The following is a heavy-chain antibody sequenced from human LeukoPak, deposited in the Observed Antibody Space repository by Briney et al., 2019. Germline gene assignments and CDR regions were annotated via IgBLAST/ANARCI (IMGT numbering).Heavy chain of an antibody. V-gene: IGHV1-69*05. CDR1: GGTFSSYA. D-gene: IGHD6-19*01. J-gene: IGHJ6*03. CDR2: IIPIFGTA. Sequence: SVKVSCKASGGTFSSYAISWVRQAPGQGLEWMGWIIPIFGTANYAQKFQGRVTITTDESTSTAYMELSSLRSEDTAVYYCARTSNGYSSGWYYYYYMDVWGKGTTVTVSS. CDR3: ARTSNGYSSGWYYYYYMDV.